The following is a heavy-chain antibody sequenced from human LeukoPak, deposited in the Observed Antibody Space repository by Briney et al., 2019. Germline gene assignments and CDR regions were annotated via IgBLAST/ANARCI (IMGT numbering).Heavy chain of an antibody. J-gene: IGHJ4*02. CDR3: AKDRDEGFGELLPVVFDY. Sequence: GGSLRLSCAASRFTFGGYGMSWLRQAPGKGLEWGSSISGSGGSTHYAGSVKGRFTISRDNSKNALFLQMNSLRAEDTAVYYCAKDRDEGFGELLPVVFDYWGQGTRVTVSS. CDR1: RFTFGGYG. CDR2: ISGSGGST. V-gene: IGHV3-23*01. D-gene: IGHD3-10*01.